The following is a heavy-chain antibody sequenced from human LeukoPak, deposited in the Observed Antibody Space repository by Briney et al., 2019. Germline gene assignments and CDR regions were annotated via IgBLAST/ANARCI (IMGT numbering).Heavy chain of an antibody. CDR1: GFTFTNFP. V-gene: IGHV3-30-3*01. CDR2: MSYDGSNK. J-gene: IGHJ6*02. Sequence: GGSLRLSCASSGFTFTNFPMHWVRQAPGKGLEWVAIMSYDGSNKYYADSVKGRFTIFRDNSKNTLYLQLNSLRAEDTALYYCVRAMDVWGQGTTVTVSS. CDR3: VRAMDV.